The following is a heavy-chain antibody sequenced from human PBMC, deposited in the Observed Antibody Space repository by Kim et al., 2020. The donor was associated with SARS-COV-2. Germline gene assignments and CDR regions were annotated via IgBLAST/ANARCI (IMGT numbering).Heavy chain of an antibody. CDR3: AKDPRVGGST. D-gene: IGHD1-26*01. Sequence: GGSLRLSGAASGFTFSTYAMSWVRQAPGKGLEWVSAIGGSGDNTYYADSVTGRFIISRDNSKNTLYLQMNSLRAEDTAMYYRAKDPRVGGSTWGQGTLVTVSS. CDR2: IGGSGDNT. CDR1: GFTFSTYA. V-gene: IGHV3-23*01. J-gene: IGHJ1*01.